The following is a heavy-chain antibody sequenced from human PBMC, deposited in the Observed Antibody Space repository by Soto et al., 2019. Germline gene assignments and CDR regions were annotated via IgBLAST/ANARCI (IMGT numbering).Heavy chain of an antibody. CDR3: ARHLPYCGGDCYSVDY. CDR1: GGSISSYY. Sequence: QVQLQESGPGLVKPSETLSLTCTVSGGSISSYYWSWIRQPPGKGLEWIGYIYYSASTNYSPSLKSRVTISVDTSKNQFSLNLSSVTAAYTAVYYCARHLPYCGGDCYSVDYWGQGTLVTVSS. CDR2: IYYSAST. D-gene: IGHD2-21*02. V-gene: IGHV4-59*08. J-gene: IGHJ4*02.